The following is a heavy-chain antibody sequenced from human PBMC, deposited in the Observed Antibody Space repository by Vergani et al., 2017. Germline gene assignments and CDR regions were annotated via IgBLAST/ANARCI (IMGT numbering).Heavy chain of an antibody. CDR3: ARDPSALMIFDY. V-gene: IGHV3-33*01. CDR1: GFTFSSYG. Sequence: QVQLVESGGGVVQPGRSLRLSCAASGFTFSSYGMHWVRQAPGKGLEWVAVIWYDGSNKYYADSVKGRFTISRDNSKNTLYLQMNSLRAEDTAVYYCARDPSALMIFDYWGQGTLVTVSS. J-gene: IGHJ4*02. CDR2: IWYDGSNK. D-gene: IGHD3-16*01.